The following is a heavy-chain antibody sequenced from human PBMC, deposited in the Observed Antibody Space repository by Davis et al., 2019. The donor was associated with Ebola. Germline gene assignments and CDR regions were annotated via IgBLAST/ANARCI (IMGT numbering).Heavy chain of an antibody. V-gene: IGHV3-30*02. CDR1: GFTFSSYG. D-gene: IGHD3-22*01. CDR3: AKDYYDSSGRYFDY. Sequence: GGSLRLSCAASGFTFSSYGMHWVRQAPGKGLEWVAFIRYDGSNKYYADSVKGRFTISRDNSKTTLYLQMNNLRAEDTAVYYCAKDYYDSSGRYFDYWGQGTLVTVSS. J-gene: IGHJ4*03. CDR2: IRYDGSNK.